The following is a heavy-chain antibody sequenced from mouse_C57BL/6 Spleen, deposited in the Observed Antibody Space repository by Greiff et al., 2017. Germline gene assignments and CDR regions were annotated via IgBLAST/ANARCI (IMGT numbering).Heavy chain of an antibody. CDR3: ERRAYEDYFDY. D-gene: IGHD3-3*01. Sequence: VQLQQPGAELVKPGASVKMSCKASGYTFTSYWITWVKQRPGQGLEWIGDIYPGSGSTNYIGKFKSKATLTVDTSSITAYMQLSCLTSEDSAFYCCERRAYEDYFDYWGQGTTLTVSS. CDR2: IYPGSGST. J-gene: IGHJ2*01. V-gene: IGHV1-55*01. CDR1: GYTFTSYW.